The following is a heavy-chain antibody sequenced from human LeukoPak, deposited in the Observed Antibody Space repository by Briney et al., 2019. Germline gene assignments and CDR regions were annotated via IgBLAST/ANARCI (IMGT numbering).Heavy chain of an antibody. J-gene: IGHJ4*02. CDR2: IWYDGSNK. CDR3: AMYNSLSHLDY. Sequence: GGSLRLSCAASGSTFSNHGMHWVRQAPGKGLEWVAVIWYDGSNKYYVDSVKGRFTISRDNSKNTLYLQMNSLRAEDTAVYYCAMYNSLSHLDYWGQGTLVTVSS. CDR1: GSTFSNHG. V-gene: IGHV3-33*01. D-gene: IGHD2/OR15-2a*01.